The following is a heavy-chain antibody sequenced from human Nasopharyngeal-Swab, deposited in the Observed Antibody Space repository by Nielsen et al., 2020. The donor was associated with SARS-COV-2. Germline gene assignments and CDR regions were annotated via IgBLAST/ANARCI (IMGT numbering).Heavy chain of an antibody. CDR3: ARDYYDNYDSDF. CDR1: GYTFTDYY. D-gene: IGHD3-22*01. CDR2: INPDSGDT. Sequence: SVNVSCKPSGYTFTDYYIHWLRQVPGQGLEWVGCINPDSGDTQYAQKFQGRVTVTSDRSRSTAYIDLSRLRSDDTAVYYCARDYYDNYDSDFWGQGTLVTVSS. V-gene: IGHV1-2*02. J-gene: IGHJ4*02.